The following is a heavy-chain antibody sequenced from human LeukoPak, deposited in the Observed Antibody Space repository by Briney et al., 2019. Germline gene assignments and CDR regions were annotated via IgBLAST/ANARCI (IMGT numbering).Heavy chain of an antibody. CDR3: ARDSTYDFWSGYLYPPDY. CDR1: GFTFSSSA. J-gene: IGHJ4*02. V-gene: IGHV3-23*01. CDR2: ISVRGDAA. D-gene: IGHD3-3*01. Sequence: GGSLRLSCAASGFTFSSSARSWVRPPRGKGLGRVPAISVRGDAAYYAASVRGRFTISRDNAKNSLYLQMNSLRAEHTAVYYCARDSTYDFWSGYLYPPDYWGQGTLVTVSS.